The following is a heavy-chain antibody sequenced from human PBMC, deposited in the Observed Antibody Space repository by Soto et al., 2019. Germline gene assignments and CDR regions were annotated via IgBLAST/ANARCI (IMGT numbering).Heavy chain of an antibody. CDR3: ARDQGVVVVAATPGSYYYYYMDV. V-gene: IGHV1-18*01. J-gene: IGHJ6*03. CDR1: GYTFTSYG. CDR2: ISAYNGNT. D-gene: IGHD2-15*01. Sequence: ASVKVSCKASGYTFTSYGISWVRQAPGQGLEWMGWISAYNGNTNYAQKLQGRVTMTTDTSTSTAYMELRSLRSDDTAVYYCARDQGVVVVAATPGSYYYYYMDVWGKGTTVTVS.